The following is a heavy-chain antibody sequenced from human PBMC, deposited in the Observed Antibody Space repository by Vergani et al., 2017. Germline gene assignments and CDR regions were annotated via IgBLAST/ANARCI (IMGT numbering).Heavy chain of an antibody. Sequence: QVQLVQSGAEVKKPGSSVKVSCKASGGTFNIYTISWVRQAPGQGLEWMGRIIPILGIANYAQKFQGRVTVTADKSTSTAYMELSSLRSEDTAVYYCARDLSGSFRPGSFDFWGQGTLVTVSS. V-gene: IGHV1-69*08. D-gene: IGHD1-26*01. CDR1: GGTFNIYT. CDR3: ARDLSGSFRPGSFDF. CDR2: IIPILGIA. J-gene: IGHJ4*02.